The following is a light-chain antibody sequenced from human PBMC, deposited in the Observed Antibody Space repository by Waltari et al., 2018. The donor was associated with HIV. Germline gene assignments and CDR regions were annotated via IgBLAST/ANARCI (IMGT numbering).Light chain of an antibody. CDR1: SSTIGSNS. J-gene: IGLJ2*01. Sequence: SVLTQPLSASGTPGQKVTIPCSGSSSTIGSNSVFWYQQLPGAAPKLLIYTDTQRPSGVPDRFSGSKSGTSASLAISGLRSEDEAVYSCATWDDSLNGVLFGGGTNLNVL. CDR3: ATWDDSLNGVL. CDR2: TDT. V-gene: IGLV1-47*01.